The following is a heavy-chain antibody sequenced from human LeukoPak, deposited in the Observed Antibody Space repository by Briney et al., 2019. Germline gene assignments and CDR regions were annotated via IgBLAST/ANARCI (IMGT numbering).Heavy chain of an antibody. CDR1: DDSISSGGYS. Sequence: PSETLSLTCAVSDDSISSGGYSWSWIRQPPGKGLEWIGYIYDSGSTYYNPSLKSRLTISIDMSKNQFSLKLSSVTAADTAVYYCAREAVAAYDDYWGQGTLVTVSS. D-gene: IGHD6-19*01. V-gene: IGHV4-30-4*07. J-gene: IGHJ4*02. CDR2: IYDSGST. CDR3: AREAVAAYDDY.